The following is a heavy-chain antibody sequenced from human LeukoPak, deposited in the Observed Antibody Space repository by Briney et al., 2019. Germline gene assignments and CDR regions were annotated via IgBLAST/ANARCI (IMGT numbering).Heavy chain of an antibody. J-gene: IGHJ4*02. CDR3: ASRYCSGGSCYFGFDY. CDR2: ISSSSSYI. CDR1: GFTFGSYS. V-gene: IGHV3-21*01. D-gene: IGHD2-15*01. Sequence: GGSLRLSCAASGFTFGSYSMNWVRQAPGKGLEGVSSISSSSSYIYYADSVKGRFTISRDNAKNSLYLQMNSLRAEDTAVYYCASRYCSGGSCYFGFDYWGQGTLVTVSS.